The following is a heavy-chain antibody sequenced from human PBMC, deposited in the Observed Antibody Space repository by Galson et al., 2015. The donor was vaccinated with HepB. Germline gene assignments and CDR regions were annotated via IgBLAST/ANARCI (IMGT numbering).Heavy chain of an antibody. CDR2: IWYDGSNK. Sequence: SLRLSCAASGFTFSSYGMHWVRQAPGKGLGWVAVIWYDGSNKYYADSVKGRFTISRDNSKNTLYLQMNSLRAEDTAVYYCAKGEMRTVTHFDYWGQGTLVTVSS. V-gene: IGHV3-33*06. D-gene: IGHD4-11*01. CDR1: GFTFSSYG. J-gene: IGHJ4*02. CDR3: AKGEMRTVTHFDY.